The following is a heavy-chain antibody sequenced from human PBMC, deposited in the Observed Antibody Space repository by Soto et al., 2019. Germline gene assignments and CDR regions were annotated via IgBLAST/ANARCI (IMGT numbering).Heavy chain of an antibody. D-gene: IGHD2-15*01. CDR2: IWYDGSNK. Sequence: GGSLRLSCAASGFTFSSYGMHWVRQAPGKGLEWVAVIWYDGSNKYYADSVKGRFTISRDNSKNTLYLQMNSLRAEDTAVYYCARDPVLAGPFAFDIWGQGTMVTVSS. J-gene: IGHJ3*02. CDR1: GFTFSSYG. CDR3: ARDPVLAGPFAFDI. V-gene: IGHV3-33*01.